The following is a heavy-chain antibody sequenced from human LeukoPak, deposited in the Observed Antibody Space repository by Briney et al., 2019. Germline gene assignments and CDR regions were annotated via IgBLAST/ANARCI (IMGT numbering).Heavy chain of an antibody. V-gene: IGHV4-39*07. D-gene: IGHD2-21*02. Sequence: SETLSLTCSVSGDSISSSSYYWGWIRQPPGRGLEWIGSIHYRGSTYYNPSLKSRVTISLDTSKNQFSLKLRSVTAADTAVYYCARQRAYCGGDCYSGLDYWGQGSLVTVSS. CDR1: GDSISSSSYY. J-gene: IGHJ4*02. CDR3: ARQRAYCGGDCYSGLDY. CDR2: IHYRGST.